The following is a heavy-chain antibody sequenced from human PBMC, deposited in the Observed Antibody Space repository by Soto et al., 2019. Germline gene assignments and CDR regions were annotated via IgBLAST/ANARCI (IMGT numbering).Heavy chain of an antibody. V-gene: IGHV4-30-4*01. CDR3: AREGGESSDGLYYFDS. Sequence: SETLSLTCTVSGGSTSSDNYWSWIRQPPGKGLEWIGHIYYSGNTDYNPSLNSRLAISIDTSKNQFSLKLSSVTAADTAVYFCAREGGESSDGLYYFDSWGQGSLVTVSS. J-gene: IGHJ4*02. CDR1: GGSTSSDNY. CDR2: IYYSGNT. D-gene: IGHD3-16*01.